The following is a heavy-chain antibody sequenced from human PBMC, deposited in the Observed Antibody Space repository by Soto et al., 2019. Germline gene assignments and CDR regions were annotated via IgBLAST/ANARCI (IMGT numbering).Heavy chain of an antibody. D-gene: IGHD2-2*01. CDR3: ARDPSEGRVGNWFEP. CDR2: ISSSTSYV. CDR1: GFTFSRYG. J-gene: IGHJ5*02. V-gene: IGHV3-21*06. Sequence: GGSLRLSCAASGFTFSRYGMNWLRQAPGKGLEWVASISSSTSYVYYADSVKGRFSTSRDNAKNILYLEMYALRSEDTAVYYCARDPSEGRVGNWFEPWGQGTLVTVSS.